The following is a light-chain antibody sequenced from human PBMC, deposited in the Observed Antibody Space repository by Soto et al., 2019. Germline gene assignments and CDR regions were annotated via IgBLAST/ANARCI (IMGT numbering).Light chain of an antibody. J-gene: IGKJ5*01. V-gene: IGKV3-11*01. CDR2: RTF. Sequence: DIVLTQSPATLSLSPGERAALSCRASQSVSSYLAWYQQKPGQPPRLLLYRTFSRAAGIPARFSGSGSGTDFTLTISSLEPEDFAIYYCQQRQYWPPITFGQGTRLEIK. CDR1: QSVSSY. CDR3: QQRQYWPPIT.